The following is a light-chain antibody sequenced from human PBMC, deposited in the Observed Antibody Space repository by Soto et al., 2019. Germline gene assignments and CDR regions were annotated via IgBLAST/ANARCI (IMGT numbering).Light chain of an antibody. CDR2: DAS. CDR3: QQHYTPPFT. J-gene: IGKJ2*01. CDR1: QSISSW. Sequence: DIQMTQSPSTLSASVGDRVTITCRASQSISSWLAWYQQKPGKAPKLLIYDASSLESGVPSRFSGSGSGTEFTLTISSLQAEDVAVYYCQQHYTPPFTFGQGTKLEI. V-gene: IGKV1-5*01.